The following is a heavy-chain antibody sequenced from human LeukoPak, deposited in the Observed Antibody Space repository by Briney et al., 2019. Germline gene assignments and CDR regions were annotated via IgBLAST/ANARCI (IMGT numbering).Heavy chain of an antibody. D-gene: IGHD5-18*01. CDR1: GLTLGGHD. CDR3: LREARGYHYTYFDY. V-gene: IGHV3-13*01. Sequence: GSLRLSCTASGLTLGGHDMHWVRQTTGDGLEWVAAVSAGHHAFYAGSVRGRFTVSREDAKNSLFLQMNSLRAGDTAIYYCLREARGYHYTYFDYWGQGSLVTVSS. J-gene: IGHJ4*02. CDR2: VSAGHHA.